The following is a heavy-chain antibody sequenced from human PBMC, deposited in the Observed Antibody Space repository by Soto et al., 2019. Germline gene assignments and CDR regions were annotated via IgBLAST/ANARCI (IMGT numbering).Heavy chain of an antibody. CDR3: AREKKDSSGYYYVPGGWFDP. CDR2: ISAYNGNT. V-gene: IGHV1-18*01. CDR1: GYTFTSYG. J-gene: IGHJ5*02. D-gene: IGHD3-22*01. Sequence: GASVKVSCKASGYTFTSYGISWVRQAPGQGLEWMGWISAYNGNTNYAQKLQGRVTMTTDTSTSTAYMELRSLGSDDTAVYYCAREKKDSSGYYYVPGGWFDPWGQGTLVTVSS.